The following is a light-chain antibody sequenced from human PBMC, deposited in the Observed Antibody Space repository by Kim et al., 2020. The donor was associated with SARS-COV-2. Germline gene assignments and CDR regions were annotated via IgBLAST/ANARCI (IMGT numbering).Light chain of an antibody. J-gene: IGKJ4*01. CDR1: QSILYNSDNKNY. CDR2: WAS. V-gene: IGKV4-1*01. CDR3: QQYYTTPHT. Sequence: DIVMTQSPDSLAVSLGERATINCKSSQSILYNSDNKNYLAWYQHKPGQPPKLLVYWASTRQSGVPDRFSGSGSGTDFTLAISSLEAQDVAVYYCQQYYTTPHTFGGGTKVDIK.